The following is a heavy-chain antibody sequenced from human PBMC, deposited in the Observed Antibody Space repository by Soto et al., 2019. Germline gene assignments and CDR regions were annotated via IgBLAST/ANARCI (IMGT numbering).Heavy chain of an antibody. D-gene: IGHD6-13*01. V-gene: IGHV4-30-4*01. Sequence: SETLSLTCTVSGGSISSYYWCWIRQPPGNGLDEIGYIYYSVSTYYNPSLKRLLTISVDTSNNHFSLNLSSLTALHTAWYYCFCFRISAAGIPNYYYGMDVWGLVTTVSVFS. CDR3: FCFRISAAGIPNYYYGMDV. J-gene: IGHJ6*02. CDR2: IYYSVST. CDR1: GGSISSYY.